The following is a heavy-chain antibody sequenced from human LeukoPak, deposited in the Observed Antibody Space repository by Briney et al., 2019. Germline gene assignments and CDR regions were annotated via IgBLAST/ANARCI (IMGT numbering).Heavy chain of an antibody. CDR2: IIPIFGTA. V-gene: IGHV1-69*06. D-gene: IGHD3-22*01. Sequence: SVKVSCKASGGTFSSYAISWVRQAPGQGLEWMGGIIPIFGTANYAQKFQGRVTIAADKSTSTAYMELSSLRSEDTAVYYCASHVDDSSGYRHGYYYYYMDVWGKGTTVTVSS. CDR1: GGTFSSYA. J-gene: IGHJ6*03. CDR3: ASHVDDSSGYRHGYYYYYMDV.